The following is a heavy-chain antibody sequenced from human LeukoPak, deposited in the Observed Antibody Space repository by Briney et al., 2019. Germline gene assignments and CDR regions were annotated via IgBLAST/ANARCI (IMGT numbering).Heavy chain of an antibody. CDR3: ARAPERLGWFDP. CDR1: GGTVSSYA. D-gene: IGHD1-1*01. J-gene: IGHJ5*02. Sequence: SVTVSCKASGGTVSSYAIRWVRPAPGQGLEWMGGIIPIFGTANYAQKFQGRVTITADESTSTAYMELSSLRSEDTAVYYCARAPERLGWFDPWGQGTLVTVSS. V-gene: IGHV1-69*13. CDR2: IIPIFGTA.